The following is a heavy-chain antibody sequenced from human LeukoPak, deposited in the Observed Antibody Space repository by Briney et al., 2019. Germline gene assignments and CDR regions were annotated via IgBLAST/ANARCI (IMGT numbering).Heavy chain of an antibody. CDR2: IIPIFGTA. CDR3: ATSIVVASATRGDPPPYHYYYGMDV. J-gene: IGHJ6*02. CDR1: GYTFTSYD. V-gene: IGHV1-69*13. D-gene: IGHD2-2*01. Sequence: ASVKVSCKASGYTFTSYDINWVRQAPGQGLEWMGGIIPIFGTANYEQKFQGRVTITADESTSTAYMELSSLRSEDTAVYYCATSIVVASATRGDPPPYHYYYGMDVWGQGTTVTVSS.